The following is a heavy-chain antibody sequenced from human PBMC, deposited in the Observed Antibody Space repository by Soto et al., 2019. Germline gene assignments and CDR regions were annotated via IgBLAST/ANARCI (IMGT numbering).Heavy chain of an antibody. CDR1: GGSITSHY. J-gene: IGHJ4*02. Sequence: NPSETLSLTCAVCGGSITSHYWSWIRQSPRKGLEWIGNINDGGSTNYNPSLRTRVTMSVDTSKNQISLILNSVTAADTAAYYCARGGGSSGVWGQGTLVTVSS. CDR2: INDGGST. CDR3: ARGGGSSGV. D-gene: IGHD3-22*01. V-gene: IGHV4-59*11.